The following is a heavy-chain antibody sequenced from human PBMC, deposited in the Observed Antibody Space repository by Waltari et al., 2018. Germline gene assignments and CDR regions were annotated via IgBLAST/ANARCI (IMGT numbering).Heavy chain of an antibody. CDR3: AKDDYYDSRRKEYFQH. D-gene: IGHD3-22*01. J-gene: IGHJ1*01. Sequence: MNWVRQAPGKGLEWVSAISGSGGSTYDADSVKGRFTISRDNSKNTLYLQMNSLRAEDTAVYYCAKDDYYDSRRKEYFQHWGQGTLVTVSS. CDR2: ISGSGGST. V-gene: IGHV3-23*01.